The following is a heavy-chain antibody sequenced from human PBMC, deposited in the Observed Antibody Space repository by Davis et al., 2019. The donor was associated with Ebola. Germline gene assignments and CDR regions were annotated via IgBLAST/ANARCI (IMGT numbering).Heavy chain of an antibody. J-gene: IGHJ6*02. CDR3: AREEIVVVAWGGMDV. CDR1: VITFSSYA. V-gene: IGHV3-23*01. D-gene: IGHD2-15*01. Sequence: GGSLRLSCADSVITFSSYAMTWVRQAPGKGLEWVSAISGSGGTTYYAGSVKGRFTVSSDNSKNTLYLQMNSLRAEDTAVYYCAREEIVVVAWGGMDVWGQGTTVTISS. CDR2: ISGSGGTT.